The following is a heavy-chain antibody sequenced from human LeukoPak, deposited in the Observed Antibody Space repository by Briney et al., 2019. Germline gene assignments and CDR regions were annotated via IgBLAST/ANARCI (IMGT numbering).Heavy chain of an antibody. CDR3: ARGDLIDYYGMDV. CDR1: GGSFSGYY. CDR2: INHSGST. D-gene: IGHD2-8*01. V-gene: IGHV4-34*01. J-gene: IGHJ6*02. Sequence: PSETLSLTCAVYGGSFSGYYWSWIRQPPGKGLEWIGEINHSGSTNYNPSLKSRVTISVDTSKNQFSLKLSSVTAADTAVYYCARGDLIDYYGMDVWGQGTTVTVSS.